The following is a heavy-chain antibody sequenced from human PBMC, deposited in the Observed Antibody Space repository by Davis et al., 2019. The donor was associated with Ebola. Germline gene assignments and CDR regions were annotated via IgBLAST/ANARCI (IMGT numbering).Heavy chain of an antibody. V-gene: IGHV1-2*06. CDR3: ARGNGLIIDYYYYGMDV. CDR2: INPNSGGT. J-gene: IGHJ6*04. CDR1: GYTFTSYD. D-gene: IGHD2-8*01. Sequence: AASVKVSCKASGYTFTSYDINWVRQATGQGLEWMGRINPNSGGTNYAQKFQGRVTMTRDTSISTAYMELSRLRSDDTAVYYCARGNGLIIDYYYYGMDVWGKGTTVTVSS.